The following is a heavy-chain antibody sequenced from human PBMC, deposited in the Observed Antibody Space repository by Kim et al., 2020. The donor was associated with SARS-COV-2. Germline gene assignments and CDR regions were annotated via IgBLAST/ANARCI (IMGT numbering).Heavy chain of an antibody. CDR1: GFTVSNNY. Sequence: GGSLRLSCAASGFTVSNNYMSWVRQAPGKGLDWVSVIQSGGSTYYADPVKGRFTISRDNSKNTLYRQLSSLRAEDTAVYYCARSSGSYSFWDYWGQGTLVTVSS. CDR2: IQSGGST. J-gene: IGHJ4*02. V-gene: IGHV3-53*01. D-gene: IGHD1-26*01. CDR3: ARSSGSYSFWDY.